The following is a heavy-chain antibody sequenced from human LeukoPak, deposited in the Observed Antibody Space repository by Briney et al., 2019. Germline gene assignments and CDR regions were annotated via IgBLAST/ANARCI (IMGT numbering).Heavy chain of an antibody. J-gene: IGHJ4*02. CDR2: IKQDGSEK. Sequence: PGGSLRLSCAASGFMFSSYWMSWVRQAPGKGLEWVANIKQDGSEKYYVDSVMGRFTIARDNAKNSLYLQMYSLRAEDTAVYYCVREGVGYDLLTGYNDVRYFDCWGQGTLVTVSS. CDR1: GFMFSSYW. CDR3: VREGVGYDLLTGYNDVRYFDC. V-gene: IGHV3-7*01. D-gene: IGHD3-9*01.